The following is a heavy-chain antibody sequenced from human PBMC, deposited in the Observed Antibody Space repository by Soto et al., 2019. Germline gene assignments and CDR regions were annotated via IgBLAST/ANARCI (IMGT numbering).Heavy chain of an antibody. Sequence: GGSLRLSCAASGFTFSSYAMHWVRQAPGKGLEWVAVISYDGSNKYYADSVKGRFTISRDNSKNTLYLQMNSLRAEDTAVYCCARADAVLEWLFRPALIDYWGQGTLVTVSS. D-gene: IGHD3-3*02. CDR1: GFTFSSYA. CDR2: ISYDGSNK. V-gene: IGHV3-30-3*01. CDR3: ARADAVLEWLFRPALIDY. J-gene: IGHJ4*02.